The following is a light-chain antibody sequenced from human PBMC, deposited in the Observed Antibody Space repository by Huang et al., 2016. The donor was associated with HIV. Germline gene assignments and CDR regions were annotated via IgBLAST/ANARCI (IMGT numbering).Light chain of an antibody. CDR2: GAS. CDR1: QSVSSSD. CDR3: QQYGSSPHH. J-gene: IGKJ5*01. Sequence: EIVLTQSPGTLSLSPGERATLSCRTSQSVSSSDVAWEQQKPGQGPRVLLYGASSRATGIPDRFSGSGSGTDFTLTISRLEPEDFAVYYCQQYGSSPHHFGQGTRLEIK. V-gene: IGKV3-20*01.